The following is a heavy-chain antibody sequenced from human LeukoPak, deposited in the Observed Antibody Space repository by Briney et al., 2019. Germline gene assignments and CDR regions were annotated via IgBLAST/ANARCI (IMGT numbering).Heavy chain of an antibody. CDR1: GYSFTSNW. Sequence: PGESLKISCKGSGYSFTSNWIAWVRQMPGKGLEWVGMICPGDSDTRRSPSFQGQVTISADKSISTAYLQWSSLKASDTAMYYCARLSTARKTTVTTDFDYWGQGTLVTVS. J-gene: IGHJ4*02. V-gene: IGHV5-51*01. D-gene: IGHD4-17*01. CDR2: ICPGDSDT. CDR3: ARLSTARKTTVTTDFDY.